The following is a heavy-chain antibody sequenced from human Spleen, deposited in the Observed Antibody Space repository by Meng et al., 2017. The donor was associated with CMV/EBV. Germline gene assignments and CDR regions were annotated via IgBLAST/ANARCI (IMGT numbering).Heavy chain of an antibody. J-gene: IGHJ3*02. Sequence: GESLKISCAASGFTFSSYSMNWVRQAPGKGLEWVSYISSSSSTIYYADSVKGRFTISRDNAKNSLYLQMNSLRAEDTAVYYCARDLHCSSTSCSLGAFDIWGQGTMVTVSS. CDR1: GFTFSSYS. V-gene: IGHV3-48*04. CDR2: ISSSSSTI. CDR3: ARDLHCSSTSCSLGAFDI. D-gene: IGHD2-2*01.